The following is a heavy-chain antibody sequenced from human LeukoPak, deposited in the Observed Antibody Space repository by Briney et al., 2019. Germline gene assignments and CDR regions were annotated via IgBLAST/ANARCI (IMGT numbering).Heavy chain of an antibody. Sequence: SETLSLTCSVSGGFISNYYWSWIRQPPGKGLEWIGYIYYSGSTNYNPSLKSRVTISVDTSKNQFSLKLSSVTAADTAVYYCAREGIAAAGTSFYYYYYYMDVWGKGTTVTVSS. CDR1: GGFISNYY. V-gene: IGHV4-59*01. CDR3: AREGIAAAGTSFYYYYYYMDV. CDR2: IYYSGST. J-gene: IGHJ6*03. D-gene: IGHD6-13*01.